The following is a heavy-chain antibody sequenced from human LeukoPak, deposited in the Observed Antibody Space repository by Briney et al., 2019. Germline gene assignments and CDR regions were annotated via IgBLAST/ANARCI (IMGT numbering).Heavy chain of an antibody. Sequence: GGSLRLSCAASGFTFSSYAMSWARQAPGKGLEWVSTISGSGGSTYYADSVKGRFTISRDNSKNTLYLQMSSLRAEDTAVYYRAKHLFFNPTTSNDASNIWGQGTMVTVSS. CDR3: AKHLFFNPTTSNDASNI. J-gene: IGHJ3*02. CDR1: GFTFSSYA. D-gene: IGHD4-17*01. CDR2: ISGSGGST. V-gene: IGHV3-23*01.